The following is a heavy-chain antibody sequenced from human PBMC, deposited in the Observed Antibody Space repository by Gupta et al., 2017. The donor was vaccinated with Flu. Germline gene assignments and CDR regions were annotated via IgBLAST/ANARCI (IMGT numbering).Heavy chain of an antibody. CDR2: IWFDGSKN. V-gene: IGHV3-33*01. CDR3: ARMSWGCGSTRCYGWLDP. J-gene: IGHJ5*02. D-gene: IGHD2-2*01. CDR1: G. Sequence: GMLWVRQAPGKGLEWVAFIWFDGSKNYYADSVKGRFNISRDNSKNTSYLQMNSLRAEDTALYYCARMSWGCGSTRCYGWLDPWGQGTLVTVSS.